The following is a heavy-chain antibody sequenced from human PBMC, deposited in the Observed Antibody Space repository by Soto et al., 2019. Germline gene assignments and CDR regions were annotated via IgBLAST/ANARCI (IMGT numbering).Heavy chain of an antibody. CDR1: GYTFTGYA. CDR3: ARVVAVPADFDY. CDR2: INAGNGNT. V-gene: IGHV1-3*05. Sequence: QVQLVQSGAEEKKPGASVKVSCKASGYTFTGYAMHWVRQAPGQRLEWMGWINAGNGNTKYSQKFQGRVTITRDTSAIAAYMELGSLSAEDTAVYYCARVVAVPADFDYWGQGTLVTVSS. J-gene: IGHJ4*02. D-gene: IGHD6-19*01.